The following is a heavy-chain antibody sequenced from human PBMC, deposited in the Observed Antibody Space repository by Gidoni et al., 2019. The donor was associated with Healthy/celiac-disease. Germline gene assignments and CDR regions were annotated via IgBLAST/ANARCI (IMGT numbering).Heavy chain of an antibody. Sequence: QVQLVQSGAEVKKPGSSVKASCKASGGTFSSYAISRVRQAPGQGLEWMGGIIPIFGTANYAQEFQGRVTITADESTSTAYMELGSLRSEDTAVYYCARGTRPYSSSSGYYYYGMDVWGQGTTVTVSS. CDR3: ARGTRPYSSSSGYYYYGMDV. D-gene: IGHD6-6*01. J-gene: IGHJ6*02. CDR1: GGTFSSYA. V-gene: IGHV1-69*01. CDR2: IIPIFGTA.